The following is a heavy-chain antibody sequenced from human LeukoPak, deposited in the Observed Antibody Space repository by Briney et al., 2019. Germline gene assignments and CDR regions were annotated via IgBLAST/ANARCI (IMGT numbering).Heavy chain of an antibody. V-gene: IGHV3-7*05. CDR2: IKQEGSEK. CDR1: GFTFSSPW. Sequence: GGSLRLSCAASGFTFSSPWTSWGRAAPGKGLGWVANIKQEGSEKFSVDSVKGRFTISRDNAKDPLYLQINSLRAEVKAVYYCATGGGIAAAGTGGFLDYWGQGTLVTVSS. J-gene: IGHJ4*02. CDR3: ATGGGIAAAGTGGFLDY. D-gene: IGHD6-13*01.